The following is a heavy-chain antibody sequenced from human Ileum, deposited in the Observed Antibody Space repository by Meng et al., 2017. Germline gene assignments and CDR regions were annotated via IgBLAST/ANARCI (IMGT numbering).Heavy chain of an antibody. CDR2: ISSSSSYI. CDR3: ARDSGWLQFLSAFDI. J-gene: IGHJ3*02. Sequence: GEALKISCGASGFAFSGSAMAWVRQAPGKGLEWVSSISSSSSYIYYADSVKGRFTISRDNAKNSLYLQMNSLRAEDTAVYYCARDSGWLQFLSAFDIWGQGTMVTVSS. CDR1: GFAFSGSA. D-gene: IGHD5-24*01. V-gene: IGHV3-21*01.